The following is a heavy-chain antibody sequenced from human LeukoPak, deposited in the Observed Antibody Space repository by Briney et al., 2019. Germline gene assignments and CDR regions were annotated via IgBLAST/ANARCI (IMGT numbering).Heavy chain of an antibody. Sequence: PGGSLRLSCAASGFTVSSNYMSWVRQAPGKGLEWVSVIYSGGSIFYADSVKGRFTISRDISKNMLFLQMNSLRADDTAVYYCARGAISSWYEDWGQGTLVTVSS. J-gene: IGHJ4*02. CDR2: IYSGGSI. D-gene: IGHD6-13*01. V-gene: IGHV3-66*01. CDR3: ARGAISSWYED. CDR1: GFTVSSNY.